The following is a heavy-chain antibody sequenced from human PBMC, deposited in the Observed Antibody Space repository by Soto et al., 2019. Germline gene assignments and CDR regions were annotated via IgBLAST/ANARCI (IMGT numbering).Heavy chain of an antibody. V-gene: IGHV3-23*01. CDR2: ISGSGGST. J-gene: IGHJ4*02. CDR3: AKDSLRYFDWLLSPVSYFDY. CDR1: GFTFSSYA. D-gene: IGHD3-9*01. Sequence: PGGSLRLSCAASGFTFSSYAMSWVRQAPGKGLEWVSAISGSGGSTYYADSVKGRFTISRDNSKNTLYLQMNSLRAEDTAVYYCAKDSLRYFDWLLSPVSYFDYWGQGTLVTVSS.